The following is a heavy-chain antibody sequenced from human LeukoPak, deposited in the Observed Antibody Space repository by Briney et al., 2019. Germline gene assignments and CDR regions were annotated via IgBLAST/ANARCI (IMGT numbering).Heavy chain of an antibody. CDR1: VATFSSYA. CDR3: AREVPATAEYAFDI. D-gene: IGHD2-2*01. Sequence: ASVKVSFKASVATFSSYAISWVRQAPGQGLEWMGRIIPILGIANYAQKFQGRVTITADKSTSTVYMELSSLRSEDTAGYYCAREVPATAEYAFDIWGQGTMVTVSS. V-gene: IGHV1-69*04. J-gene: IGHJ3*02. CDR2: IIPILGIA.